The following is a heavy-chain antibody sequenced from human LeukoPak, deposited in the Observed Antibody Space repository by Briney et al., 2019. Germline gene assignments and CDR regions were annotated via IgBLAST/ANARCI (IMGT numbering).Heavy chain of an antibody. Sequence: GGSLRLSCAASGFTFSSYAMHWVRQAPGKGLEWVAVISYDGSNKYYADSVKGRFTISRDNSKNTLYLQMNSLRAEDTAVYSCARDALERGYFDYWGQGTLVTVSS. CDR2: ISYDGSNK. J-gene: IGHJ4*02. CDR1: GFTFSSYA. D-gene: IGHD3-16*01. V-gene: IGHV3-30-3*01. CDR3: ARDALERGYFDY.